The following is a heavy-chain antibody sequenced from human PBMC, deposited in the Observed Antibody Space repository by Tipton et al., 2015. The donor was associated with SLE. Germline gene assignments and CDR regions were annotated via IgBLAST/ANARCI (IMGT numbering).Heavy chain of an antibody. CDR2: IYSGAGIGT. CDR3: ARGVVPYYFDL. V-gene: IGHV3-23*03. J-gene: IGHJ4*02. Sequence: QLVQSGGGLVQAGGSLRLSCTASGFAFSSSWMNWVRQAPGKGLEWVSVIYSGAGIGTYYADFVKGRFTISRENSENTVFLQMHSLGPEDTAVYYCARGVVPYYFDLWGQGTLVTVSS. D-gene: IGHD3-3*01. CDR1: GFAFSSSW.